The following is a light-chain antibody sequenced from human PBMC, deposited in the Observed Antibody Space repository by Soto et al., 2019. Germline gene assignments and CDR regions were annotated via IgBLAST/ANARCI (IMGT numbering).Light chain of an antibody. CDR2: STS. CDR1: QSIDSY. J-gene: IGKJ2*01. V-gene: IGKV1-39*01. CDR3: QQSYSTPWT. Sequence: DIQMTQSPSSLSAYIGDRVTITCRASQSIDSYLNWYQQKPGKAPKLLIYSTSSLQSVVPSRFSGSGSGTDFTLTISTLQPDDFATYFCQQSYSTPWTFRQGTKLEI.